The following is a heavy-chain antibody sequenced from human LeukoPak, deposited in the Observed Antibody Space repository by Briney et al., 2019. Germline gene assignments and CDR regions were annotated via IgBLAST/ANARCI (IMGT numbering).Heavy chain of an antibody. D-gene: IGHD3-10*02. V-gene: IGHV3-74*01. CDR3: AELGITMIGGV. CDR1: GFTFSSYW. CDR2: INSDGSST. Sequence: GGSLRLSCAASGFTFSSYWMSWVRQAPGKGLVWVSRINSDGSSTSYADSVKGRFTISRDNAKNSLYLQMNSLRAEDTAVYYCAELGITMIGGVWGKGTTVTISS. J-gene: IGHJ6*04.